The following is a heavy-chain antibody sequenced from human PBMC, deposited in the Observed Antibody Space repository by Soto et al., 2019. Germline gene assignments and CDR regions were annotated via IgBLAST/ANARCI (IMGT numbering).Heavy chain of an antibody. Sequence: SLTCAVSGASVRSYHWSWIRQAAGKGLEWIGRVQMSGTTNYNPSLKTRVTMSLDTSKNEVSLRMTSVKAADTAVYFCAKDRSTMRWFDPWGQGILVTVSS. CDR1: GASVRSYH. J-gene: IGHJ5*02. V-gene: IGHV4-4*07. CDR2: VQMSGTT. CDR3: AKDRSTMRWFDP. D-gene: IGHD1-1*01.